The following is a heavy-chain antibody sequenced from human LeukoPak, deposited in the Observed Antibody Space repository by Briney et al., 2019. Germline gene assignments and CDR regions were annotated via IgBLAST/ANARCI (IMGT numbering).Heavy chain of an antibody. J-gene: IGHJ5*02. CDR3: ARAMYQLALNNWFDP. CDR1: GFTFSSYA. V-gene: IGHV3-23*01. Sequence: GGSLRLSCAASGFTFSSYAMSWVRQAPGKGMEWDSAISGSGGSTYYADSVKGRFTICRDNSKNTLYLRIDSLRAEDTGVYYCARAMYQLALNNWFDPWGQGTLVTVSS. CDR2: ISGSGGST. D-gene: IGHD2-2*01.